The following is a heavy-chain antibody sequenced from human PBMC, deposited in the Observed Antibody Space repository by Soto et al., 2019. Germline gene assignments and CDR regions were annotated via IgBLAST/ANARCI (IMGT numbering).Heavy chain of an antibody. CDR1: GDSVSSNSAA. CDR3: ARSGRIRASEDYYGSGSYSPSYYYGMDV. J-gene: IGHJ6*02. V-gene: IGHV6-1*01. Sequence: SQTLSLTCAISGDSVSSNSAAWNWIRQSPSRGLEWLGRTYYRSKWYNDYAVSVKSRITINPDTSKNQFSLQLNSVTPEDTAVYYCARSGRIRASEDYYGSGSYSPSYYYGMDVWGQGTTVTVS. CDR2: TYYRSKWYN. D-gene: IGHD3-10*01.